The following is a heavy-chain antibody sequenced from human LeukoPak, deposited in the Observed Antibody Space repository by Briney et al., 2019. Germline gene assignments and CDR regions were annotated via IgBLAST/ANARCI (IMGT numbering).Heavy chain of an antibody. CDR3: ARVIVGAFNIGY. D-gene: IGHD1-26*01. CDR2: ISSSSTI. CDR1: GFTFSSYS. J-gene: IGHJ4*02. V-gene: IGHV3-48*04. Sequence: PGGSLRLSCAASGFTFSSYSVNWVRQAPGKGLEWVSYISSSSTIYYADSVKGRFTISRDNAKNSLYLQMNSLRAEDTAVYYCARVIVGAFNIGYWGQGTLVTVSS.